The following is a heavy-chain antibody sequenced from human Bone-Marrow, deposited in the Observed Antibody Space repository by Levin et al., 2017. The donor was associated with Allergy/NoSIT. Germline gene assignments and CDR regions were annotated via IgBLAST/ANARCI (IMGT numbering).Heavy chain of an antibody. CDR2: IKHDGSER. Sequence: GESLKISCAASGLSFSSYWMTWVRQAPGKGLEWVATIKHDGSERYYVDSVKGRVTISRDNAKNSLYLQMNILRVEDTAVYYCAKETLGGYDYVWGSYRYTDYWGQGTLITV. CDR3: AKETLGGYDYVWGSYRYTDY. V-gene: IGHV3-7*01. D-gene: IGHD3-16*02. CDR1: GLSFSSYW. J-gene: IGHJ4*02.